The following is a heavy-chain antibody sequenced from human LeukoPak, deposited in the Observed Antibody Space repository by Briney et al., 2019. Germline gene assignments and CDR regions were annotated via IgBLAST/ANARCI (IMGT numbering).Heavy chain of an antibody. V-gene: IGHV4-4*07. CDR3: ARGHYDFWSGYRSQNFDY. Sequence: TSETLSLTCTVSGGSISSYYWSWIRQPAGKGLEWIGRIYTSDSTNYNPSLKSRVTISVDTSKNQFSLKLSSVTAADTAVYYCARGHYDFWSGYRSQNFDYWGQGTLVTVSS. D-gene: IGHD3-3*01. CDR2: IYTSDST. CDR1: GGSISSYY. J-gene: IGHJ4*02.